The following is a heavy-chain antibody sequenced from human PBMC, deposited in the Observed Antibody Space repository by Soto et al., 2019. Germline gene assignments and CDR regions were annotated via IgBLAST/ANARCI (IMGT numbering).Heavy chain of an antibody. Sequence: SETLSLTCAVYGGSFSGYYWSWIRQPPGKGLEWIGEINHSGSTNYNPSLKSRVTISVDTSKNQFSLKLSSVTAADTAVYYCARTLRRGYYGMDVWGQGTTVTVSS. J-gene: IGHJ6*02. D-gene: IGHD4-17*01. CDR1: GGSFSGYY. CDR2: INHSGST. CDR3: ARTLRRGYYGMDV. V-gene: IGHV4-34*01.